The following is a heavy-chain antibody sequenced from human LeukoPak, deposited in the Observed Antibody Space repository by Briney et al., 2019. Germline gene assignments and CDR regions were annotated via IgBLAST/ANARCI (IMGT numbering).Heavy chain of an antibody. Sequence: GGSLRLSCAASGFTVSDNYMSWVRQAPGKGLEWVSVIYSDGGTFYSDSVKGRFTISRDNFKNTLYLQMKSLRAEDTAVYYCAKASGYNSGWYGDNWGQGTLVTVSS. CDR2: IYSDGGT. CDR3: AKASGYNSGWYGDN. V-gene: IGHV3-53*01. D-gene: IGHD6-19*01. CDR1: GFTVSDNY. J-gene: IGHJ4*02.